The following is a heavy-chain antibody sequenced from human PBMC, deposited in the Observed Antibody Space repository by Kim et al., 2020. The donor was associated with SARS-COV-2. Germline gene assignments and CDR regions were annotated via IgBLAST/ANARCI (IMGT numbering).Heavy chain of an antibody. J-gene: IGHJ4*02. CDR1: GFTFSSYA. CDR3: VNHVRDDYYDSSGYLPE. D-gene: IGHD3-22*01. CDR2: ISSNGGST. V-gene: IGHV3-64D*09. Sequence: GGSLRLSCSASGFTFSSYAMHWVRQAPGKGLEYVSAISSNGGSTYYADSVKGRFTISRDNSKNTLYLQMSSLRAEETAVYYCVNHVRDDYYDSSGYLPEWGPGTLGSVSS.